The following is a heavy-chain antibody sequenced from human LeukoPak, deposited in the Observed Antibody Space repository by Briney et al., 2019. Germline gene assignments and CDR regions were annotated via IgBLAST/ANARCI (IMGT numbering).Heavy chain of an antibody. CDR3: AREYCSGGSCYPGVFDY. CDR2: MNPNSGNT. D-gene: IGHD2-15*01. J-gene: IGHJ4*02. Sequence: ASVKVSCKASGYTFTSYDINWVRQVTGQGLEWMGWMNPNSGNTGYAQKFQGRVTMTRNTSISTAYMELSSLRSEDTAVYYCAREYCSGGSCYPGVFDYWGQGTLVTVSS. CDR1: GYTFTSYD. V-gene: IGHV1-8*01.